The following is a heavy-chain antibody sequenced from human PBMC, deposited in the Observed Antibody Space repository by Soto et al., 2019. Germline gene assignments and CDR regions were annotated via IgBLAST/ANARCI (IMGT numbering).Heavy chain of an antibody. CDR1: RGSISSGTNY. CDR3: AIHEAGRYFDP. CDR2: IYYSGST. Sequence: PSETLSLTCTVSRGSISSGTNYWAWIRQPPGKGLEWIANIYYSGSTFYNPSLKSRVTISLDTSKNQFSLKLRSVTAADTAVYYCAIHEAGRYFDPWGQGTLVTVSS. J-gene: IGHJ4*02. V-gene: IGHV4-39*01. D-gene: IGHD6-25*01.